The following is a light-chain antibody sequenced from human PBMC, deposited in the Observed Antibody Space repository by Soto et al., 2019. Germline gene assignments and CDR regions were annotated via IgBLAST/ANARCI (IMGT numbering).Light chain of an antibody. CDR1: QSVCSN. CDR2: GAS. CDR3: QQYNNWPPYT. V-gene: IGKV3-15*01. J-gene: IGKJ2*01. Sequence: EIVMTQSPATLSVSPGDRATLSCRASQSVCSNLAWYQQKPGQAPRLLIYGASTRATGIPARFSGSGSGTEFTLTNSSRQAEDFAVYYCQQYNNWPPYTFGQGTKLEIK.